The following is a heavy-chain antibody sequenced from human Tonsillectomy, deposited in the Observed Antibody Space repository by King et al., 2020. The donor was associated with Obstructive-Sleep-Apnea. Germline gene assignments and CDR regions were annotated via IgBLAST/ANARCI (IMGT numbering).Heavy chain of an antibody. V-gene: IGHV3-49*03. CDR3: IRGAMGTTYDY. Sequence: VQLVESGGGLVLPGRSLRLSCTASGFTFGDYGMSWFRQAPGKGLEWGGFIRSKAQGGTTEYAAAVKGRFTISRDDSKSIAYVQMNSLKIEDTAVYYCIRGAMGTTYDYWGQGTLVTVSS. CDR2: IRSKAQGGTT. D-gene: IGHD2/OR15-2a*01. CDR1: GFTFGDYG. J-gene: IGHJ4*02.